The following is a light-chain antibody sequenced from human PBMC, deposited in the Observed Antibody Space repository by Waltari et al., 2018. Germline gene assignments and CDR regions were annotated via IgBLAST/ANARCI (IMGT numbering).Light chain of an antibody. V-gene: IGLV1-40*01. CDR1: GSNIGAGYD. Sequence: QSVLTQPPSVSGAPGQRVTISCTGSGSNIGAGYDVHWSQQLPRAAPKPLIYGSTSRPLGVPDRFFGSTSGTSASLAITGLQAEDEADYYCQSYDTSLSVVFGGGTKLTVL. J-gene: IGLJ3*02. CDR2: GST. CDR3: QSYDTSLSVV.